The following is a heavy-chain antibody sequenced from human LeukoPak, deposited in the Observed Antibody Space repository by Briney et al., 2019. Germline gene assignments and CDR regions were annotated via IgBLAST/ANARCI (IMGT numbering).Heavy chain of an antibody. D-gene: IGHD3-16*01. CDR2: IIPIFGTA. CDR1: GGTFSSYA. V-gene: IGHV1-69*05. Sequence: SVKVSCKASGGTFSSYAISWVRQAPGQGLEWLGGIIPIFGTANYAQKFQGRVTITTDESTSTAYMELSSLRSEDTAVYYCARDVGRWGYFDYWGQGTLVTVSS. CDR3: ARDVGRWGYFDY. J-gene: IGHJ4*02.